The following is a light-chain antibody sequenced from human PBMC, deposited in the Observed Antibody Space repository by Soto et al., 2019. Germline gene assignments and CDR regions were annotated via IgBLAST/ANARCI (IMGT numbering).Light chain of an antibody. CDR1: QSVSSSY. J-gene: IGKJ1*01. V-gene: IGKV3-20*01. CDR3: QQYGSSPWT. Sequence: EIVLTQSPGTLSLSPGERATLSCRASQSVSSSYLAWYQQKPGQAPRLLIYGASSRATGIPDRFSGSGSGTDFTLTISRLEPDDFAVYYCQQYGSSPWTFGPRTKVEIK. CDR2: GAS.